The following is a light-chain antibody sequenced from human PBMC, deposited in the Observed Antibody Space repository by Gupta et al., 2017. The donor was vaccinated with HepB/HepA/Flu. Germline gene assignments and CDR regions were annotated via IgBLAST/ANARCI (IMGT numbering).Light chain of an antibody. CDR2: TND. CDR1: SSNIENNY. J-gene: IGLJ2*01. V-gene: IGLV1-51*02. Sequence: QSVLTQPPSVSAAPVQKVTIACSGTSSNIENNYVSWYQQLPGAAPKLLIHTNDARPSGIPDRFSGSKSGTSATLAIAGLQTGDEADYYCGTWDDTLSHVVFGGGTKLTVL. CDR3: GTWDDTLSHVV.